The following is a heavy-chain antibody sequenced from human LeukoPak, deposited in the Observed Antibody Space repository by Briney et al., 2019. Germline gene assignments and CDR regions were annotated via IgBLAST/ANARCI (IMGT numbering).Heavy chain of an antibody. J-gene: IGHJ4*02. Sequence: SETLSLTCTVSGGSISSSSYYWGWIRQPPGKGLEWIGSIYYSGSTYYNPSLKSRVTISVDTSKNQFSLKLSSVTAADTAVYYCARSLSSGWFPFDYWGQGTLVTVSS. CDR1: GGSISSSSYY. CDR3: ARSLSSGWFPFDY. V-gene: IGHV4-39*07. D-gene: IGHD6-19*01. CDR2: IYYSGST.